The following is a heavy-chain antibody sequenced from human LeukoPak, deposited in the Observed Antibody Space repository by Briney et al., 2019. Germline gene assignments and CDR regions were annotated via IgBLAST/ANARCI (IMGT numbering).Heavy chain of an antibody. Sequence: PSETLSLTCTDSGGSVSSGSYYWSWIRQPPGKGLEWIGYIYYSGSTNYNPSLKSRVTISVDTSKNQFSLKLSSVTAADTAVYYCARDSPPGDAFDIWGQGTMVTVSS. CDR1: GGSVSSGSYY. J-gene: IGHJ3*02. V-gene: IGHV4-61*01. CDR2: IYYSGST. CDR3: ARDSPPGDAFDI.